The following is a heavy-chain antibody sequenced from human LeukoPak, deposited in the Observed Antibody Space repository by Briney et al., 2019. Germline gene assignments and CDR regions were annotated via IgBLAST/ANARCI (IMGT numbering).Heavy chain of an antibody. D-gene: IGHD2-15*01. Sequence: GESLKISCKGSGYSFTSYWIGWVRQMPGKGLEWMGIIYPGGSDTRYSPSFQGQVTISADKSISTAYLQWSSLKASDTAMYYCARRSECSGGSCYLGPVGYWGQGTLVTVSS. V-gene: IGHV5-51*01. CDR2: IYPGGSDT. J-gene: IGHJ4*02. CDR1: GYSFTSYW. CDR3: ARRSECSGGSCYLGPVGY.